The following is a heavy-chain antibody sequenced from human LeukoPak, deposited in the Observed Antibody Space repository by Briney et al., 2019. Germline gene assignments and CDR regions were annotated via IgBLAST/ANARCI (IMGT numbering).Heavy chain of an antibody. D-gene: IGHD2-2*01. CDR2: ISDTGSAT. CDR3: AKAGSTAWTAIDY. Sequence: PGGSLRLSCAASGFTFTNCAMNWVRQAPGKGLEWVSSISDTGSATYYADSVKGRFTISRDNPKNTLYLQMNSLRADDTAVYYCAKAGSTAWTAIDYWGQGTLVTVSS. CDR1: GFTFTNCA. V-gene: IGHV3-23*01. J-gene: IGHJ4*02.